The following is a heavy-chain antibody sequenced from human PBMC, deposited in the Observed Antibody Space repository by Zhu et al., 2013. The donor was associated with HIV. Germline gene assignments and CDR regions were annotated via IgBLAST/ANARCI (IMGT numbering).Heavy chain of an antibody. CDR2: INGSGGST. V-gene: IGHV3-23*01. CDR1: GFTFSSYA. J-gene: IGHJ4*02. Sequence: EVQLLESGGGLVQPGGSLRLSCAASGFTFSSYAMSWVRQAPGKGLEWVSGINGSGGSTYYADSAKGRFTISRDNPKNTLYLQMNSLRAEDTAIYYCAKVFGAYNFQPFDYWGQGTLVTVSS. D-gene: IGHD3-3*01. CDR3: AKVFGAYNFQPFDY.